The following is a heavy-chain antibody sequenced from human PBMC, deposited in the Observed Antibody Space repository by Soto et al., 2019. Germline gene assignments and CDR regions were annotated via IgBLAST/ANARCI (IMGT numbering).Heavy chain of an antibody. CDR1: GFTFSSYA. CDR3: AREKKNYYGSGSQDY. J-gene: IGHJ4*02. D-gene: IGHD3-10*01. Sequence: PGGSLRLSCSASGFTFSSYALDWVLHAPWKGLEWVAVISYDGSNKYYADSVKGRFTISRDNSKKTLYLQMNSLRAEGKAVYYCAREKKNYYGSGSQDYWGQGTMVPVSS. CDR2: ISYDGSNK. V-gene: IGHV3-30-3*01.